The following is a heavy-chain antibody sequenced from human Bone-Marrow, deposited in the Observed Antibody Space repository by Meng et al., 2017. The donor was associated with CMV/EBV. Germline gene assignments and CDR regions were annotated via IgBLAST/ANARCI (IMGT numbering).Heavy chain of an antibody. Sequence: ASVKVSCKASGYTLSGYYINWVRQAPGQGLEWMGWINPNSGGTNYAQKFQGRVTMTRDTSISTAYMELSRLRSDDTAVYYCARPIGSFRFDPWGQGTLVTVSS. D-gene: IGHD3-22*01. V-gene: IGHV1-2*02. CDR2: INPNSGGT. CDR3: ARPIGSFRFDP. J-gene: IGHJ5*02. CDR1: GYTLSGYY.